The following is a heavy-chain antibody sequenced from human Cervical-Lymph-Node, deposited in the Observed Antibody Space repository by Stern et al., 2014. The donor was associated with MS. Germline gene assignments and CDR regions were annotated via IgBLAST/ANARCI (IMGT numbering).Heavy chain of an antibody. CDR3: ATEKGGWSGDDCHVTFDS. Sequence: DQLEESGGGLIQPGRSLRLTCAASGFAFSRHGMHWVRQAPGKGLEWVAVIWFDVTNEKYGDSVKGRFNISRDNSKNSLYLQMNNLRVEDTAIYYCATEKGGWSGDDCHVTFDSWGQGTLVTVSS. CDR2: IWFDVTNE. J-gene: IGHJ4*02. D-gene: IGHD2-21*02. CDR1: GFAFSRHG. V-gene: IGHV3-33*03.